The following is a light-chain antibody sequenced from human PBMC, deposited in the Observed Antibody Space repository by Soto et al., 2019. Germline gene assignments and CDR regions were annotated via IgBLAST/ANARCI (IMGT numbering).Light chain of an antibody. J-gene: IGKJ2*01. V-gene: IGKV1-6*01. CDR3: LKDYNSPPSI. Sequence: AIQMTQSPSSLSASVGDRVTITCRASQGIRNDLGWYQQKPGKAPKLLIYAASSLQSGVPSRFSGSGSGTDFTLTISTLQPKDFETYYCLKDYNSPPSILGQGTKREIK. CDR2: AAS. CDR1: QGIRND.